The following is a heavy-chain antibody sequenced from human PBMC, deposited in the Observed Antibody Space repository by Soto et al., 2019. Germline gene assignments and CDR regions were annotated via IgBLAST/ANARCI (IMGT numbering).Heavy chain of an antibody. V-gene: IGHV4-30-4*01. CDR3: VRYCSTTKCPFDY. CDR2: IYYSGNT. Sequence: PSETLSLTCTVSGCSISSGGSYWVWIRQPPGKCLEWIGYIYYSGNTYFNPSLKSRVTLSVDTSKNQFSLNLSSVTAADTAVYYCVRYCSTTKCPFDYWGQGTLVTVSS. D-gene: IGHD2-2*01. J-gene: IGHJ4*02. CDR1: GCSISSGGSY.